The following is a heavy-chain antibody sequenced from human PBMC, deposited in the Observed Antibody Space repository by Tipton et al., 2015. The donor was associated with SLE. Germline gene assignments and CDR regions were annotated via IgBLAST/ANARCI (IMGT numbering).Heavy chain of an antibody. Sequence: SLRLSCAASGFTFSSYEMNWVRQAPGKGLEWVSYISSSGRTIYYADSVKGRLTISRDNAKNSLYLQMNSLRAEDTAVYYCAGAFSRGGWGQGTLVTVSS. J-gene: IGHJ4*02. V-gene: IGHV3-48*03. CDR2: ISSSGRTI. CDR1: GFTFSSYE. CDR3: AGAFSRGG. D-gene: IGHD2-2*01.